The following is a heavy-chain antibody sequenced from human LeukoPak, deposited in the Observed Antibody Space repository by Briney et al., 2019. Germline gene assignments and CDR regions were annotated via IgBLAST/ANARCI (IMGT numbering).Heavy chain of an antibody. V-gene: IGHV1-18*01. Sequence: ASVSVSCKASGYTFTEFGISWVRQAPGQGLEWMGWINTYKGNTNYGQRFQGRVTIPIDQAPNRAFMALSRLRSEDRAVHYCSRYQRVGVTAVYRHFDPWGQGTPVTVSS. CDR1: GYTFTEFG. D-gene: IGHD2-21*02. CDR2: INTYKGNT. CDR3: SRYQRVGVTAVYRHFDP. J-gene: IGHJ5*02.